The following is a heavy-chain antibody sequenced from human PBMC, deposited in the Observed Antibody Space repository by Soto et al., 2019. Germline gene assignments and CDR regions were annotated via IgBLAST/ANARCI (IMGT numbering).Heavy chain of an antibody. Sequence: QVQLQESGPGLVKPSETLSLTCTVSGDSITSYYWTWIRQSPGKGLEWIGYIYHTGTTNYNPSLGSRVTISVAASRTQFSLKLTSVTAADTAVYYCARVRFFDKKRVGGMDVWGQGTTVTVSS. CDR1: GDSITSYY. D-gene: IGHD3-9*01. CDR3: ARVRFFDKKRVGGMDV. J-gene: IGHJ6*02. CDR2: IYHTGTT. V-gene: IGHV4-59*01.